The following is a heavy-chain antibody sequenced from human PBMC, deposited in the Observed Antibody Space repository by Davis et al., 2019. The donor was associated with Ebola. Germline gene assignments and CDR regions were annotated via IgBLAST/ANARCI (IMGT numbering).Heavy chain of an antibody. CDR2: INHSRRTT. CDR3: ARVALGAVARPFDY. CDR1: GGSISSGSYS. D-gene: IGHD2-2*02. Sequence: SETLSLTCAVSGGSISSGSYSWGWIRQAPGKGLEWIGEINHSRRTTNYNPSLRSRVSISIDTSKNQLSLKLSSVTAADTAVYYCARVALGAVARPFDYGGQGNLVTVSS. J-gene: IGHJ4*02. V-gene: IGHV4-39*07.